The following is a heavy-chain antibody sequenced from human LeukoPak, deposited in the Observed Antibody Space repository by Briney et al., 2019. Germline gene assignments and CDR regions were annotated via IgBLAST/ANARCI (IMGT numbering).Heavy chain of an antibody. V-gene: IGHV3-48*02. CDR2: IRTTAEGAKYA. J-gene: IGHJ4*02. CDR1: GFSFTDYP. D-gene: IGHD3-9*01. CDR3: ATDQRYAFDY. Sequence: GGSLRLSCATSGFSFTDYPMNWVRQASGKGLEWFSNIRTTAEGAKYAYYADSVKGRVTISRDDGKNTLYLHMNSLRDDDTAVYYCATDQRYAFDYWGQGILVTVSS.